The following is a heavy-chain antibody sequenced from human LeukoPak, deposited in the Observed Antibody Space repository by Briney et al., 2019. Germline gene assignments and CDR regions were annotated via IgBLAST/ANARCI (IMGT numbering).Heavy chain of an antibody. D-gene: IGHD3-22*01. J-gene: IGHJ5*02. CDR2: IYPGDSDT. Sequence: GESLKISCKGSGYSFTSYWIGWVRQMPGKGLEWMGIIYPGDSDTRYSPSFQGQVTISADKSISTAYLQWSSLKASDTAMHYCARQKYYYDSSGYYDWFDPWGQGTLVTVSS. CDR1: GYSFTSYW. CDR3: ARQKYYYDSSGYYDWFDP. V-gene: IGHV5-51*01.